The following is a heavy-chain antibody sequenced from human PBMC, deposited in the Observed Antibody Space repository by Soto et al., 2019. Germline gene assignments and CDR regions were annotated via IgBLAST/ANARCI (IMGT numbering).Heavy chain of an antibody. V-gene: IGHV4-59*02. CDR3: ARSYYDSTGFAVDP. CDR1: GASVSHGY. J-gene: IGHJ5*02. D-gene: IGHD3-22*01. Sequence: QMQLQASGPGLVKPSETLSLTCNVSGASVSHGYWSWIRQPPGKGLEWIGFMYFGGSFNYNPSLTRRATISVETSKNQCSMKLPSVTASDTAVYYCARSYYDSTGFAVDPWGQGTLVTVSS. CDR2: MYFGGSF.